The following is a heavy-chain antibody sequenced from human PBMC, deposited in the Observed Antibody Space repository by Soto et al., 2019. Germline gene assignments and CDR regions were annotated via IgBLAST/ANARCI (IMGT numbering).Heavy chain of an antibody. J-gene: IGHJ4*02. V-gene: IGHV3-21*01. Sequence: GGSLRLSCTVSGFAFNNYGINWVRQAPGKGLEWVSSISKSDYTYYSDSVTGRFTISRDNAKNSVSLQMNTLRVGDTAVYYCAREDSIIIPAVSDFWGQGTLVTVSS. CDR3: AREDSIIIPAVSDF. CDR2: ISKSDYT. D-gene: IGHD2-2*01. CDR1: GFAFNNYG.